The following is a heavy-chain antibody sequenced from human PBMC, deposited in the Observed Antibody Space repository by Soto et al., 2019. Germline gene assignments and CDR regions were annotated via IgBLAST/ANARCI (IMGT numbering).Heavy chain of an antibody. V-gene: IGHV6-1*01. J-gene: IGHJ3*02. Sequence: SQTLSLTCDISGDSVSSNSAGWNWIRQTPSRGLEWLGRTYYKSKWYYTYAASVKSRITVSPDTSKNQFSLQLTSVTPEDTAVYYCARLMTTYDSSGWQIDAFDIWGQGTMVTVSS. CDR1: GDSVSSNSAG. D-gene: IGHD6-19*01. CDR3: ARLMTTYDSSGWQIDAFDI. CDR2: TYYKSKWYY.